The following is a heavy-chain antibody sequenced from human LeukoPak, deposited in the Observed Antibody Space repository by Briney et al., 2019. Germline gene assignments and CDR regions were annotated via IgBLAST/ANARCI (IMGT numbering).Heavy chain of an antibody. Sequence: SGTLSLTCTVSGGSISSYYWNWIRQPPGKGLEWIGYIYYSGSTNYNPSLKSRVSISVDTSKNQFSLKLTSVTAADTAVYYCARWAYCSSPSCYGLDPWGQGTLVTVSS. D-gene: IGHD2-2*01. J-gene: IGHJ5*02. CDR3: ARWAYCSSPSCYGLDP. V-gene: IGHV4-59*01. CDR1: GGSISSYY. CDR2: IYYSGST.